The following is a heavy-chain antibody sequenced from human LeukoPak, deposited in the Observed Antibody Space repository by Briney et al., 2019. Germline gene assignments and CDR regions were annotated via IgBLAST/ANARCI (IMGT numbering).Heavy chain of an antibody. D-gene: IGHD3-10*01. CDR2: ISSSGSTI. V-gene: IGHV3-11*01. J-gene: IGHJ4*02. CDR1: GFTFSDYY. Sequence: PGGSLRLSCAASGFTFSDYYMSWIRQAPGKGLEWVSYISSSGSTIYYADSVKGRFAISRDNAKNSLYLQMNSLRAEDTAVYYCARMYGSGSYYPHFFDYWGQGTLVTVSS. CDR3: ARMYGSGSYYPHFFDY.